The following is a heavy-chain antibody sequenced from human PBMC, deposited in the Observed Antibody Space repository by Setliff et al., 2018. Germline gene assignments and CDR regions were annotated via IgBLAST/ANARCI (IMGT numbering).Heavy chain of an antibody. CDR2: ISAYNDNT. V-gene: IGHV1-18*04. Sequence: ASVKVSCKASGYMFRSYGINWMRQAPGQGFEWMGWISAYNDNTKSSQKFQDRITMTTDTTTSTAYLELRSLTSDDTAVYYCSKLVRYCTTTACQGASGAEFWGQGTLVTVSS. CDR3: SKLVRYCTTTACQGASGAEF. CDR1: GYMFRSYG. D-gene: IGHD2-8*01. J-gene: IGHJ4*02.